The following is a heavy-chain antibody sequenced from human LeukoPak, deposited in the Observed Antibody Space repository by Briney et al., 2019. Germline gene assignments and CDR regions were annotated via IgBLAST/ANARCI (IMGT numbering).Heavy chain of an antibody. CDR3: ARDSGYYDSSDAFDI. J-gene: IGHJ3*02. V-gene: IGHV3-7*03. D-gene: IGHD3-22*01. CDR1: GFRFNTYW. Sequence: GGSLRLSCAASGFRFNTYWMSWVRQAPGKGLEWVANIKQDGNEKYYADSVKGRFTISRDNSKNTLYLQMNSLRAEDTAVYYCARDSGYYDSSDAFDIWGQGTMVTVSS. CDR2: IKQDGNEK.